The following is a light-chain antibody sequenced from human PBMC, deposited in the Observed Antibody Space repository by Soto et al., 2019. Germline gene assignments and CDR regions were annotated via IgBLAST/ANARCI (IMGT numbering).Light chain of an antibody. CDR2: AAS. CDR3: QHYGSLSLCT. J-gene: IGKJ1*01. Sequence: VLMQSLGTLSLSPGDRATLSCRASQSVSGTFLTWYQQRPGQSPRLHIYAASNRCNGIPDRFSGSGSGTDFTLTISRLEPEDFAVYYCQHYGSLSLCTFGQGTNVDIK. V-gene: IGKV3-20*01. CDR1: QSVSGTF.